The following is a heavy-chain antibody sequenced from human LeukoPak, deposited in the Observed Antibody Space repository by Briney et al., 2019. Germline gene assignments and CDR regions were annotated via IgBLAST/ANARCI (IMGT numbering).Heavy chain of an antibody. CDR1: GGSISSYY. CDR2: IYTSGST. D-gene: IGHD1-1*01. V-gene: IGHV4-4*07. CDR3: ARASWVQLERLGNWFDP. J-gene: IGHJ5*02. Sequence: PSETLSLTCTVSGGSISSYYWSWIRQPAGKGLEWIGRIYTSGSTNYNPSLKSRVTMSVDTSKNQLSLKLSSVTAADTAVYYCARASWVQLERLGNWFDPWGQGTLVTVSS.